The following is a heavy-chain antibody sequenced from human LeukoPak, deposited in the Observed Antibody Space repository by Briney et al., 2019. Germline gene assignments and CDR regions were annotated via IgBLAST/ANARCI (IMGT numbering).Heavy chain of an antibody. Sequence: PGGSLRLSCAASGFTVSSNYMSWVRQAPGKGLEWVAIIYSGGSTFYADSVKGRFTISRDNSKNTLYLEMNSLRAEDTAVYYCARPRVRGSYPRIFDYWGQGTLVTVSS. J-gene: IGHJ4*02. CDR1: GFTVSSNY. D-gene: IGHD1-26*01. CDR2: IYSGGST. CDR3: ARPRVRGSYPRIFDY. V-gene: IGHV3-53*01.